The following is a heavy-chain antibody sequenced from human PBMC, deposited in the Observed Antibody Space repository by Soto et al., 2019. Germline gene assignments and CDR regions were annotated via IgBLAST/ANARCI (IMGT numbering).Heavy chain of an antibody. CDR3: ARPRLQWRVRPYGMDV. CDR2: INHSGST. V-gene: IGHV4-34*01. Sequence: SETLSLTCAVYGGSFSCYYWSWIRQPPGKGLEWIGEINHSGSTNYNPSLKSRVTISVDTSKNQFSLKLSSVTAADTAVYYCARPRLQWRVRPYGMDVWGQGTTVTVSS. J-gene: IGHJ6*02. CDR1: GGSFSCYY. D-gene: IGHD2-8*01.